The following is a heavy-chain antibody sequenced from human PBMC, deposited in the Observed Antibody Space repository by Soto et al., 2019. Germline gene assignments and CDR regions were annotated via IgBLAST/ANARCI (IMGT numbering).Heavy chain of an antibody. J-gene: IGHJ6*02. CDR1: GYTFTSYY. D-gene: IGHD2-2*01. V-gene: IGHV1-46*01. Sequence: XSVKVSCKASGYTFTSYYMHWGREAPGQGLEWMGIINPSGGSTSYAQKFQGRVTMTRDTSTSTVYMELSSLRSEDTAVYYCARGYPPPQHIVVVPAADYYYYGMDVWGQGTTVTVSS. CDR3: ARGYPPPQHIVVVPAADYYYYGMDV. CDR2: INPSGGST.